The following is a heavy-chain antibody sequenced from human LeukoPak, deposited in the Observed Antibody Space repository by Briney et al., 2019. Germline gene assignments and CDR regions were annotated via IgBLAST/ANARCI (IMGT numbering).Heavy chain of an antibody. CDR2: IRYDGSSY. CDR3: AIGARSYSTCPLHIGEF. Sequence: HPGGSLRLSCEVSGIMFNTFGMHWVRQAPGKGLEGVAFIRYDGSSYFYADSVKGRFTISRDDSKDTVYVQMTSLRPEDTAVYYCAIGARSYSTCPLHIGEFWGQGTPVTVSS. V-gene: IGHV3-30*02. CDR1: GIMFNTFG. D-gene: IGHD4/OR15-4a*01. J-gene: IGHJ4*02.